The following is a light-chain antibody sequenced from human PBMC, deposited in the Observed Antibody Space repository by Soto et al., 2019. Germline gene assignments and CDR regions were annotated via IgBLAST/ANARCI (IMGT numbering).Light chain of an antibody. J-gene: IGKJ2*01. Sequence: EIVLTRSPATLSLSPGERATLSCRASQSVNSFLAWYQQKPGQAPRLLIYDASNRATGIPARFSGGGSGTDFTLTISSLEPEDFAVYYCQQRDNWPTFGQGTKLEIK. CDR2: DAS. CDR1: QSVNSF. CDR3: QQRDNWPT. V-gene: IGKV3-11*01.